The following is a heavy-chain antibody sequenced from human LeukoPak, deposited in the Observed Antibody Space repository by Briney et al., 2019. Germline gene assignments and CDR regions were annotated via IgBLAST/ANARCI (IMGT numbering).Heavy chain of an antibody. CDR3: ARTTLLYFDFWSGYPPGYGMDV. CDR2: IYYSGST. D-gene: IGHD3-3*01. Sequence: SSETLSLTCTVSGGSISSGDYYWSWIRQPPGKGLEWIGYIYYSGSTYYNPSLKSRVTRSVDTSKNQFSLKLSSVTAADTAVYYCARTTLLYFDFWSGYPPGYGMDVWGQGTTVTVS. CDR1: GGSISSGDYY. J-gene: IGHJ6*02. V-gene: IGHV4-30-4*01.